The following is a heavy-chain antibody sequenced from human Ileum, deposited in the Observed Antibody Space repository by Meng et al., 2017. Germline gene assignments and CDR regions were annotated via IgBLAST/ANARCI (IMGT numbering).Heavy chain of an antibody. CDR2: IYYSGST. CDR3: ARLMVVGNTGYHFDN. V-gene: IGHV4-59*08. Sequence: VQLQESGPGRVKPSETLSLTCTVSGGFISNYYWSWIRQPPRKGLEWIGYIYYSGSTNYNSSLKSRVTISVDTSKNQFSLKLSSVTAADTAVYYCARLMVVGNTGYHFDNWGQGTLVTVSS. J-gene: IGHJ4*02. CDR1: GGFISNYY. D-gene: IGHD2-15*01.